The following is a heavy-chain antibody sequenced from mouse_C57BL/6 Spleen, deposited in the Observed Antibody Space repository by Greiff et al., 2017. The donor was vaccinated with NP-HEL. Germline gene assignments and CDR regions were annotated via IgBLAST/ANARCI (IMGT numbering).Heavy chain of an antibody. Sequence: QVQLQQSGPELVKPGASVKISCKASGYAFSSSWMNWVKQRPGKGLEWIGRIDPGDGGTNYNGKFKGKAILTADKSSSTAYMELSSLTSEDSAVYFCAISGVTGTRDDAMDYWGQGTSLTVSS. V-gene: IGHV1-82*01. CDR1: GYAFSSSW. CDR3: AISGVTGTRDDAMDY. J-gene: IGHJ4*01. CDR2: IDPGDGGT. D-gene: IGHD4-1*01.